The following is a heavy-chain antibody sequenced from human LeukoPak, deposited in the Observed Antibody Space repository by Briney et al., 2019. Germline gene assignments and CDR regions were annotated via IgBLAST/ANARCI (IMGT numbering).Heavy chain of an antibody. D-gene: IGHD5-12*01. CDR1: GGSFSGYY. J-gene: IGHJ4*02. CDR2: INHSGST. Sequence: PSETLSLTCAVYGGSFSGYYWSWIRQPPGKGQEWIGEINHSGSTNYNPSLKSRVTISVDTSKNQFSLKLSSVTAADTAVYYCARGTRRDGYNRPDFDYWGQGTLVTVSS. V-gene: IGHV4-34*01. CDR3: ARGTRRDGYNRPDFDY.